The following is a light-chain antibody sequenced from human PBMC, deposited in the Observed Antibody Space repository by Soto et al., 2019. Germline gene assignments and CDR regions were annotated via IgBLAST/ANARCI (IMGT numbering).Light chain of an antibody. Sequence: DIQMTQSPSSLSASVGDRVTITCRASQNINNYLNWYQQKPGKAPKVLIWAAPSLQSGVPSRFTGSGSGTDFTLTISSLQPEDFATYYCQQSSSTPLTFGGGTKVEIK. CDR2: AAP. V-gene: IGKV1-39*01. CDR3: QQSSSTPLT. CDR1: QNINNY. J-gene: IGKJ4*01.